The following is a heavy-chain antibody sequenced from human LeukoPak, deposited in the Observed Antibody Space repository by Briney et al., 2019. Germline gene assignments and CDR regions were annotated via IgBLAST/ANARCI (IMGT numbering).Heavy chain of an antibody. CDR1: GFTFSTYS. J-gene: IGHJ4*02. CDR2: ISSGSSYV. V-gene: IGHV3-21*01. Sequence: PGGSLRLSCAASGFTFSTYSMNWVRQAPGKGLEWVSSISSGSSYVYYADSVKGRFTLSRDNAKNSLYLQMNSLRAEDTAVYYCASGGYSNYGIDYWGQGTLVTVSS. D-gene: IGHD4-11*01. CDR3: ASGGYSNYGIDY.